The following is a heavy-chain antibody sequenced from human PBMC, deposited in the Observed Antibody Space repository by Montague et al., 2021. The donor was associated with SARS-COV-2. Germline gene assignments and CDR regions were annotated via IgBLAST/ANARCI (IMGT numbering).Heavy chain of an antibody. D-gene: IGHD2-2*01. CDR3: ARARHDVVVPALWIGAYYYYYYMDV. CDR2: LHHSRST. V-gene: IGHV4-34*01. CDR1: GGSVRSYY. Sequence: SETLSLTCTVSGGSVRSYYSSWLTQPPQSHLECVWQLHHSRSTNYNPSLKSRVTISVDTSKNQFSLKLSSVTAADTAVYYCARARHDVVVPALWIGAYYYYYYMDVWGKGTTVTVSS. J-gene: IGHJ6*03.